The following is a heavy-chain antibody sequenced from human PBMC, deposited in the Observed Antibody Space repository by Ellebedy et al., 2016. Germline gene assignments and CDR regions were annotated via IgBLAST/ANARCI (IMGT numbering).Heavy chain of an antibody. CDR2: IYPGDSDT. D-gene: IGHD5-12*01. Sequence: GESLKISXKGSGYSFTSYWIGWVRQMPGKGLEWMGIIYPGDSDTRYSPSFQGQVTISADKSISTAYLQWSSLKASDTAMYYCASPRRDARYSGYDGVGYWGQGTLVTVSS. V-gene: IGHV5-51*01. CDR1: GYSFTSYW. J-gene: IGHJ4*02. CDR3: ASPRRDARYSGYDGVGY.